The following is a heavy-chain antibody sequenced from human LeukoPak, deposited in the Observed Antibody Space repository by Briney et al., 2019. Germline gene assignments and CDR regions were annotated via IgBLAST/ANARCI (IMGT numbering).Heavy chain of an antibody. CDR1: GGSISSYY. D-gene: IGHD5-24*01. J-gene: IGHJ4*02. V-gene: IGHV4-59*08. CDR2: IYYSGST. CDR3: ARGLGYNYRLYHFDY. Sequence: SETLSLTCTVSGGSISSYYWNWIRQPPGKGLEWIGYIYYSGSTNYNPSLKSRVTISVDTSKNQFSLKLSSVTAADTAVYYCARGLGYNYRLYHFDYWGQGTLVTVSS.